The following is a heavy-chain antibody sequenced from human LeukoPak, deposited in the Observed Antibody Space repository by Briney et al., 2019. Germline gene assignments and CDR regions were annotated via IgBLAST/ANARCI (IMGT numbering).Heavy chain of an antibody. D-gene: IGHD3-9*01. CDR3: ARDPGYYGILTGYPGGNY. Sequence: SETLSLTCAVSGGSISSSNWWSWVRQPPGKGLEWIGEIYHSGSTNYNPSLKSRVTISVDKSKNQFSLKLSSVTAADTAVYYCARDPGYYGILTGYPGGNYWGQGTLVTVSS. CDR2: IYHSGST. CDR1: GGSISSSNW. V-gene: IGHV4-4*02. J-gene: IGHJ4*02.